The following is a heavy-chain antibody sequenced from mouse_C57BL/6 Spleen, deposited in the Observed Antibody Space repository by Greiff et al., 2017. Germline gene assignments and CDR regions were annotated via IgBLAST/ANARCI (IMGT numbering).Heavy chain of an antibody. CDR3: TTMDYGRSRGYYFDY. CDR2: IDPEDGDT. Sequence: EVQLQQSGAELVRPGASVKLSCTASGFNIKDYYMHWVKQRPEQGLEWIGRIDPEDGDTEYAPKFQGKATMTADTSSNTAYLQLSSLTSEDTAVYYCTTMDYGRSRGYYFDYWGQGTTLTVSS. CDR1: GFNIKDYY. V-gene: IGHV14-1*01. J-gene: IGHJ2*01. D-gene: IGHD1-1*01.